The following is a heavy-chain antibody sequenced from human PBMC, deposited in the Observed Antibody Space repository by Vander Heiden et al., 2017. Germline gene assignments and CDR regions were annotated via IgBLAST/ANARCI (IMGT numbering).Heavy chain of an antibody. D-gene: IGHD2-2*01. J-gene: IGHJ5*02. CDR2: ISNDGSNK. Sequence: QVQLVESGGGVVQPGRSLRLSCAASGITFSSYAMHWVRQAPGKGLEWVAVISNDGSNKYYADSVKGRFTISRENSKNTLYLQMNSLRAEDTAVYYCASFESSTNSDWFDPWGQGTLVTVSS. V-gene: IGHV3-30-3*01. CDR1: GITFSSYA. CDR3: ASFESSTNSDWFDP.